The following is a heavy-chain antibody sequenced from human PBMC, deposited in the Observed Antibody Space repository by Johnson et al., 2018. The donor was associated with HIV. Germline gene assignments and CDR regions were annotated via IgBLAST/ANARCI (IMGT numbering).Heavy chain of an antibody. J-gene: IGHJ3*02. D-gene: IGHD7-27*01. CDR2: ISYDGSNK. CDR1: GFTFSSYA. Sequence: QVQLVESGGGLVQPGGSLRLSCAASGFTFSSYAMHWVRQAPGKGLEWVAVISYDGSNKYYADSVKGRFTISRDNSKNTLYLQMNSLRAEDTAVYYCAPLGDAFDIWGQGTMVTVSS. V-gene: IGHV3-30-3*01. CDR3: APLGDAFDI.